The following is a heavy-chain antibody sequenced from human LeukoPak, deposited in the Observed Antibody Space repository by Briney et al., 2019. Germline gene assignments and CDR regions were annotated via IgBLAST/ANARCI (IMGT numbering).Heavy chain of an antibody. CDR1: GGSISSSSYY. J-gene: IGHJ6*03. D-gene: IGHD3-3*01. CDR2: IYYSGST. V-gene: IGHV4-39*01. Sequence: ASETLSLTCTVSGGSISSSSYYWGWIRQPPGKGLEWIGSIYYSGSTYYNPSLKSRVTISVDTSKNQFSLKLSSVTAADTAVYYCARHMSVDFWSGYLYYMDVWGKGTTATVSS. CDR3: ARHMSVDFWSGYLYYMDV.